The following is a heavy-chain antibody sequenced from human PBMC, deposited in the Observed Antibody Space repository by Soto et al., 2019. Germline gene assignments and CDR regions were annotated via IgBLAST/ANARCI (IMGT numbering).Heavy chain of an antibody. J-gene: IGHJ4*02. V-gene: IGHV1-2*04. CDR2: INPKSGDT. CDR1: GYTFTGSY. Sequence: VHRCSPGAEVRKPGASVRSSGKASGYTFTGSYSHWWRQAPGQGLEWMGWINPKSGDTEYAQNFQGWVTMTRDTSISTAYMELSRLKSDDTAVYYCASGGSTVTREFDYWGQGTLVSVSS. CDR3: ASGGSTVTREFDY. D-gene: IGHD4-17*01.